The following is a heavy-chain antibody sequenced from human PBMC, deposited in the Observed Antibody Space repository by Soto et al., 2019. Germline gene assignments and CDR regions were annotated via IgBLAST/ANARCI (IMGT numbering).Heavy chain of an antibody. CDR2: ISFDGRKE. V-gene: IGHV3-30*04. CDR3: ARDGYGMDV. Sequence: GGSLKLSCAASRFPFSSDAMHWVRQAPGKGLEWVALISFDGRKEYYADSVKGRFTISRDNPKNTLYLQMNSLRPEDTAVYYCARDGYGMDVWGQGTTVTVSS. CDR1: RFPFSSDA. J-gene: IGHJ6*02.